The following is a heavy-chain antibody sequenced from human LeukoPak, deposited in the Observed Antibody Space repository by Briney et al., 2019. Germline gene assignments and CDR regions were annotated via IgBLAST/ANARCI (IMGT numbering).Heavy chain of an antibody. V-gene: IGHV4-34*01. J-gene: IGHJ4*02. D-gene: IGHD2-15*01. CDR3: ARAVLAAPYYFDY. CDR1: GGSFSGYY. Sequence: PSETLSLTCAVYGGSFSGYYWSWIRQPPRKGLEWIGEINHSGSTNYNPSLKSRVTISVDTSKNQFSLKLSSVTAADTAVYYCARAVLAAPYYFDYWGQGTLVTVSS. CDR2: INHSGST.